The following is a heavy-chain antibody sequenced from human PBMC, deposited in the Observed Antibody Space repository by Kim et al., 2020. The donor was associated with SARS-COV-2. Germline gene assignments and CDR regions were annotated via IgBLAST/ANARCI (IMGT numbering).Heavy chain of an antibody. J-gene: IGHJ4*02. D-gene: IGHD3-10*01. CDR1: GGSISSGGHY. V-gene: IGHV4-31*03. CDR2: IYYSGST. CDR3: AGDYGLRMAFDY. Sequence: SETLSLTCTVSGGSISSGGHYWSWIRQHPGKGLEWIGYIYYSGSTCYNPSLKSRVTISVDTSKNQFSLTLSSVTAADTAVYFCAGDYGLRMAFDYWGQGTLVTVSS.